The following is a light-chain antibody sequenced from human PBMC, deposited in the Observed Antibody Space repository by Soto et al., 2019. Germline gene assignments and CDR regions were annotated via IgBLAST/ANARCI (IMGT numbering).Light chain of an antibody. V-gene: IGLV4-69*01. CDR3: QTWGTGIVV. J-gene: IGLJ2*01. CDR1: SGHNSYR. CDR2: VNIDGSH. Sequence: QPVLTQSPSASASLGASVKLTCTLSSGHNSYRIAWHQQQPDKGPRYLMKVNIDGSHNKGDGIPDRFSGSSSGAERYLTISSLQSEDEADYYCQTWGTGIVVFGGGTKVTVL.